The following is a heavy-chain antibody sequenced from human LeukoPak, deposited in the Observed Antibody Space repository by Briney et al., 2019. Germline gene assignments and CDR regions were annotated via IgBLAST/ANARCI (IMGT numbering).Heavy chain of an antibody. CDR1: GFTFSSYA. D-gene: IGHD2-2*01. CDR3: AKGCSSDIVVVPASFDY. Sequence: PGASLRLSCAASGFTFSSYAMSWVRQAPGKGLEWVSAISGSGGSTYYADSVKGRFTISRDNSKNTLYLQMNSLRAEDTAVYYCAKGCSSDIVVVPASFDYLGQGTLVTVSS. J-gene: IGHJ4*02. V-gene: IGHV3-23*01. CDR2: ISGSGGST.